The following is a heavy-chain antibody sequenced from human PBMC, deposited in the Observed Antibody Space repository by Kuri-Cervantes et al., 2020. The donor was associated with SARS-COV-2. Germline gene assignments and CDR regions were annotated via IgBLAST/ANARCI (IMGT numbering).Heavy chain of an antibody. D-gene: IGHD2-2*02. CDR2: INPSGGST. Sequence: GGSLRLSCKASGYTFTSYYMHWVRQAPGQGLEWMGIINPSGGSTSYAQKFQGRVTMTRDTSISTAYMELSRLRSDDTAVYYCARGEDCSSTSCYMGLDYWGQGTLVTVSS. CDR1: GYTFTSYY. CDR3: ARGEDCSSTSCYMGLDY. V-gene: IGHV1-46*01. J-gene: IGHJ4*02.